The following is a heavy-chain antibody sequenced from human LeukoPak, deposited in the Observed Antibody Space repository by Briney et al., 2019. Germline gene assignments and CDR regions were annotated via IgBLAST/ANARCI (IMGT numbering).Heavy chain of an antibody. CDR1: GGSISSSSYY. Sequence: SETLSLTCTVSGGSISSSSYYWGWIRQPPGKGLEWIGSIYYSGSTYYNPSLKSRVTISVGTSKNQFSLKLSSVTAADTAVYYCASLTYYYDSSGYNWGQGTLVTVSS. CDR2: IYYSGST. CDR3: ASLTYYYDSSGYN. J-gene: IGHJ4*02. V-gene: IGHV4-39*01. D-gene: IGHD3-22*01.